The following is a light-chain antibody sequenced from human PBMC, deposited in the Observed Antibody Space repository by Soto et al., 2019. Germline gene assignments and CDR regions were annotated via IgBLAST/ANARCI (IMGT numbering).Light chain of an antibody. CDR3: SSYAGIFYV. J-gene: IGLJ1*01. Sequence: QSALTQPPSASGSPGQSVTISCTGTSSDVGGYNYVSWYQQHPGKASKLMIYEVSKRPSGVPDRFSGSKSGNTASLTVSGLQAEDEADYYCSSYAGIFYVFGTGTKVTVL. V-gene: IGLV2-8*01. CDR1: SSDVGGYNY. CDR2: EVS.